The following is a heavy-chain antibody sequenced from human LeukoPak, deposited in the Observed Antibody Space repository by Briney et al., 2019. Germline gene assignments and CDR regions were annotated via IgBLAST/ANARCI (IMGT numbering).Heavy chain of an antibody. J-gene: IGHJ6*03. CDR1: GFTVRNYW. CDR3: ARVRYMDV. CDR2: IKEDGSEK. V-gene: IGHV3-7*01. Sequence: GGSLRLSCAVSGFTVRNYWMNWARQAPGKGLEWVANIKEDGSEKNYVDSVKGRFTISRDNAKNSLYLQMNNLRAEDTAVYYCARVRYMDVWGKGTTVTVSS.